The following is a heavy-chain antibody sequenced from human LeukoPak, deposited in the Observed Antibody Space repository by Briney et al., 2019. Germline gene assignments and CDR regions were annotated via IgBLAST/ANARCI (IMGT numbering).Heavy chain of an antibody. J-gene: IGHJ4*02. CDR1: GFTFSTYG. V-gene: IGHV3-30*03. D-gene: IGHD3-22*01. Sequence: GRSLRLSRTASGFTFSTYGMHWVRQAPGKGLEWVAVISRDGSNKYYADSVKGRFTNSGDNSKNTLYLQMNSLRAEDTAVYYCARVLDRGGYSLSVLRYWGQGTLVTVSS. CDR3: ARVLDRGGYSLSVLRY. CDR2: ISRDGSNK.